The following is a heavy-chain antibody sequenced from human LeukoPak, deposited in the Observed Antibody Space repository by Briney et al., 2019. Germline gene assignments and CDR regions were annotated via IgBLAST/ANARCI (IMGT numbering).Heavy chain of an antibody. J-gene: IGHJ4*02. V-gene: IGHV3-23*01. CDR2: ISGGSA. Sequence: SGGSLRLSCAASGLIFSDAWMGWVRQAPGKGLEWVSAISGGSAYYADSVKGRFTISRDNSKNTLYLQMNSLRAEDTAVYYCTTSIDYWGQGTLVTVSS. CDR1: GLIFSDA. CDR3: TTSIDY.